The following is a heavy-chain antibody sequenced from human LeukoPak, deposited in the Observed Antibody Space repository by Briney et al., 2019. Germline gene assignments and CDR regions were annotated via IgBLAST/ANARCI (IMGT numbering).Heavy chain of an antibody. CDR2: INHSGST. CDR1: GGSFSGYY. J-gene: IGHJ6*02. D-gene: IGHD4-23*01. Sequence: PSETLSLTCAVYGGSFSGYYWSWIRQPPGKGLEWIGEINHSGSTNYNPSLKSRVTISVDTSKNQFSLKLSSVTAADTAVYYCARVFRTVVTSLGYYYYYYGMDVWGQGTTVTVSS. CDR3: ARVFRTVVTSLGYYYYYYGMDV. V-gene: IGHV4-34*01.